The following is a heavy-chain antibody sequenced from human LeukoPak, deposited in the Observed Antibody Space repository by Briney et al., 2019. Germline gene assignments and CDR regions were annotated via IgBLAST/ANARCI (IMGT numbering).Heavy chain of an antibody. J-gene: IGHJ4*02. Sequence: GGSLRLSCAASGFTFSSYSMNWVRQAPGKGLEWVSSISSSSSYIYYADSVKGRFTISRDNAKNSLYLQMNSLRAEDTAVYYCARVLRAAAGTGYWGQGTLVTVSS. CDR2: ISSSSSYI. D-gene: IGHD6-13*01. V-gene: IGHV3-21*01. CDR3: ARVLRAAAGTGY. CDR1: GFTFSSYS.